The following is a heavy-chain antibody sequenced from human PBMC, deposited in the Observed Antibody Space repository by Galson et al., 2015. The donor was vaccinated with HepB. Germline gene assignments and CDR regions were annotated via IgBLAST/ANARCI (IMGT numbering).Heavy chain of an antibody. CDR3: ARDRANWAFGA. CDR1: GFAFSSSP. D-gene: IGHD7-27*01. Sequence: SLRLSCAASGFAFSSSPMDWVRQAPGKGLEWISYIGGSGRTIYYADSVKGRFTISRDNARNSLYLQMHSLRDEDTAIYYCARDRANWAFGAWGRGTLVTVSS. CDR2: IGGSGRTI. J-gene: IGHJ5*02. V-gene: IGHV3-48*02.